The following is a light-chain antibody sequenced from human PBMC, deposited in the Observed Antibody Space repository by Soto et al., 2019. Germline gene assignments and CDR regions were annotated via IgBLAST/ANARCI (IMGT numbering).Light chain of an antibody. CDR3: QQHNNWPIT. CDR2: AAS. J-gene: IGKJ5*01. Sequence: XSSVILRSSPLERATPSSGASHHVTSDYLAWYQQKPGQAPRLLIYAASNRATGIPDRFSGSGSGTDFTLTISRLEPEDFAVYYCQQHNNWPITFGQGTRLEI. CDR1: HHVTSDY. V-gene: IGKV3D-20*02.